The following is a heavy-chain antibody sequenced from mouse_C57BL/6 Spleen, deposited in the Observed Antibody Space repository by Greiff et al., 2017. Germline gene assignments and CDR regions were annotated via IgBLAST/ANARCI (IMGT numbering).Heavy chain of an antibody. CDR2: IYPGDGDT. CDR3: ARDGYYLYYYAMDY. V-gene: IGHV1-82*01. CDR1: GYAFSSSW. Sequence: VKLQQSGPELVKPGASVKISCKASGYAFSSSWMNWVKQRPGKGLEWIGRIYPGDGDTNYNGKFKGKATLTADKSSSTAYMQLSSLTSEDSAVYFCARDGYYLYYYAMDYWGQGTSVTVSS. D-gene: IGHD2-3*01. J-gene: IGHJ4*01.